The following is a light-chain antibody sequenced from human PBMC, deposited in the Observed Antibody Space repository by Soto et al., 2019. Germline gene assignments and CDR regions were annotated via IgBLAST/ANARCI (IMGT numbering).Light chain of an antibody. CDR3: QHYNSYSEA. CDR2: KAS. J-gene: IGKJ1*01. Sequence: MTQSPATLSVSPMEMATLSFMASQSVSRNLAWYQQKPGKAPKLLIYKASTLKSGVPSRFSGSGSGTESTLTISSLQPDDFATYYCQHYNSYSEAFGQGTKVDIK. CDR1: QSVSRN. V-gene: IGKV1-5*03.